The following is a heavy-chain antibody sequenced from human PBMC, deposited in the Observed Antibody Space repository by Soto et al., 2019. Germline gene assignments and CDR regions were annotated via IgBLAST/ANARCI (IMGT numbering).Heavy chain of an antibody. V-gene: IGHV3-23*01. J-gene: IGHJ6*02. CDR3: AKDRVWPITRYYYGIDV. Sequence: EVQLLESGGGLVQPGGSLRLSCAASGFTFATYAMSWVRQAPGKGLQWVSAISGSGDSTYYADSVKGRFTISRDNSKNTLYLQMNSLRAEDTAVYYCAKDRVWPITRYYYGIDVWGQGTTVTVSS. CDR2: ISGSGDST. CDR1: GFTFATYA. D-gene: IGHD2-21*01.